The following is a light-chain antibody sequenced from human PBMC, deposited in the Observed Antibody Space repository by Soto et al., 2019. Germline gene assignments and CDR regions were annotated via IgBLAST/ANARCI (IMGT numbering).Light chain of an antibody. V-gene: IGLV2-8*01. CDR3: SSYAGSSNV. Sequence: QSVLTQPPSASGSPGQSVAISCTGTSSDVGGYNYVSWYQQHPGKAPKLMIYEVNNRPSGVPDRFSGSKSGNTASLTVSGLQAEDEAAYYCSSYAGSSNVFGTGTKLTVL. J-gene: IGLJ1*01. CDR2: EVN. CDR1: SSDVGGYNY.